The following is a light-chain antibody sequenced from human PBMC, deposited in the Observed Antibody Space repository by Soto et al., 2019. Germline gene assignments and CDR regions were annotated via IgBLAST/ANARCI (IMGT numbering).Light chain of an antibody. CDR1: STDVGNYNL. Sequence: QSVLTQPASVSGSPGQSITISCTGTSTDVGNYNLVYWYQQHPGRAPKLMIYDGSERPSGVSNRFSGSKSGNTASLTISGLQAEDAGDYYCCSDAGSSSYVFGTGTKVTVL. CDR3: CSDAGSSSYV. J-gene: IGLJ1*01. V-gene: IGLV2-23*01. CDR2: DGS.